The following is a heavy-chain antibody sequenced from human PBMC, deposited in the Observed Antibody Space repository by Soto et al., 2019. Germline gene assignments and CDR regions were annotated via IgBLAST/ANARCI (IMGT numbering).Heavy chain of an antibody. CDR3: AQSLSTATSFDY. V-gene: IGHV3-23*01. J-gene: IGHJ4*02. CDR2: ISVSGDT. D-gene: IGHD6-13*01. CDR1: AFTFSSCA. Sequence: PGGSLRLSCAASAFTFSSCAMNWVRQAPGKGPEWVSHISVSGDTYYADSVKGRFTISRDNSKNTLFLQMNSLRAEDTAVYYCAQSLSTATSFDYWGQGTPVTVSS.